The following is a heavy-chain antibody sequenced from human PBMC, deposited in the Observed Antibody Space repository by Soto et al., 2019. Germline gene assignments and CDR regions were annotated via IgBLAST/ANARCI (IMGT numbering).Heavy chain of an antibody. V-gene: IGHV3-23*01. CDR2: ISGSGGST. Sequence: GGSLRLSCAASGFTFSSYAMSWVRQAPGKGLEWVSAISGSGGSTYYADSVKGRFTISRDNSKNTLYLQMNSLRAEDTAVYYCATREGTDWGRNSHYYYNSMDVWGKGTMVTVSS. CDR1: GFTFSSYA. J-gene: IGHJ6*03. D-gene: IGHD7-27*01. CDR3: ATREGTDWGRNSHYYYNSMDV.